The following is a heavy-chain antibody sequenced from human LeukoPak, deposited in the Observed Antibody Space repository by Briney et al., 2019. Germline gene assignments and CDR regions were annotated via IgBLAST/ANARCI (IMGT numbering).Heavy chain of an antibody. CDR2: IRFDESDK. CDR3: ARDLGQYYDTSDNWFDP. D-gene: IGHD3-22*01. J-gene: IGHJ5*02. Sequence: GGSLRLSCAASGFTFSNYGMHWVRQAPGKGLEWVAHIRFDESDKYYADSVKGRFTISRDISRNTVYLQMNSLRPEDTAVYYCARDLGQYYDTSDNWFDPWGQGTLVTVSS. CDR1: GFTFSNYG. V-gene: IGHV3-30*02.